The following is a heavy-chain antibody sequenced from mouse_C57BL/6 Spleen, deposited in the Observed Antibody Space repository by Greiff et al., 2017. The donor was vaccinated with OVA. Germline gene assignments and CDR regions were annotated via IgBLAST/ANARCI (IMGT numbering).Heavy chain of an antibody. V-gene: IGHV1-47*01. Sequence: VKLVESGAELVKPGASVTMSCKASGYTFTTYPIEWMKQNPGKSLEWIGNFHPYNDDTTYNEKFKGKAKLTVEKSSSTVYLELSRLTSDDSAVDYCARRGDTTVVAPFDYWGKGTTLTVSS. CDR1: GYTFTTYP. J-gene: IGHJ2*01. CDR2: FHPYNDDT. D-gene: IGHD1-1*01. CDR3: ARRGDTTVVAPFDY.